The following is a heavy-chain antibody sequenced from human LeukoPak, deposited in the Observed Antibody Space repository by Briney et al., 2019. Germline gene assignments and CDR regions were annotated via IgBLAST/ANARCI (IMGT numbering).Heavy chain of an antibody. CDR2: INHSGST. Sequence: PSETLSLTCAVYGGSFSGYYWSWIRQPPGKGLEWIGEINHSGSTNYNPSLKSRVTISVDTSKNQFSLKLSSVTAADTAVYYCAKDVGSSWHTYFDYWGQGTLVTVSS. V-gene: IGHV4-34*01. CDR3: AKDVGSSWHTYFDY. D-gene: IGHD6-13*01. J-gene: IGHJ4*02. CDR1: GGSFSGYY.